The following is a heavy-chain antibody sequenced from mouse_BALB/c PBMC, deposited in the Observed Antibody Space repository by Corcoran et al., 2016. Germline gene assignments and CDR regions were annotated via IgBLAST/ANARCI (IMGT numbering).Heavy chain of an antibody. CDR2: INTYTGEP. V-gene: IGHV9-1*02. Sequence: QIQLVQYGPALKKPGETVKISCKASGYTFTNSGLNWVKQAPGKGLKWMGWINTYTGEPTYADDFKGRFAFSLETSASTAYLQISNLKNEDMATYFCAKWGTTMITGYFDYWGQGTTLTVSS. CDR1: GYTFTNSG. CDR3: AKWGTTMITGYFDY. D-gene: IGHD2-4*01. J-gene: IGHJ2*01.